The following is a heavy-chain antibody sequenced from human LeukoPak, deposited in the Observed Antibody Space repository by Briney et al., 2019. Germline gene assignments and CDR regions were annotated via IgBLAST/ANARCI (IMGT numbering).Heavy chain of an antibody. V-gene: IGHV3-30*02. CDR1: GFTFSSSD. J-gene: IGHJ5*01. D-gene: IGHD3-16*01. CDR3: AKGYRNHLLILLDS. CDR2: IRYDGNNK. Sequence: GGTLRLSCAASGFTFSSSDMHWVRQAPGKGLEWVAFIRYDGNNKYYADSVKGRLTITRDNSKNTLYLQMNSLRAADTAVYYCAKGYRNHLLILLDSWGQGTLVTVSS.